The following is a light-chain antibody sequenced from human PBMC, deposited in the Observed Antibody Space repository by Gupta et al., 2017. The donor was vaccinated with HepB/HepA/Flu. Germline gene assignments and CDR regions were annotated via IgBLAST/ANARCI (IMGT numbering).Light chain of an antibody. CDR3: QQYENWPPIT. V-gene: IGKV3-15*01. CDR1: QSVRNN. Sequence: EVVMTQSPATLSVSPGERASQSVRNNLAWYQHKPGQAPRLLIYSTSTRATGVPTRFSGSGSGTEFTLTISSRQSEDFAVYYCQQYENWPPITFGQGTRLDIK. CDR2: STS. J-gene: IGKJ5*01.